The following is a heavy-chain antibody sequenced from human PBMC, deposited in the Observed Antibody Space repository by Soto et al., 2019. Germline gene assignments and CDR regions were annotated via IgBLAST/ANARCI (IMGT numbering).Heavy chain of an antibody. J-gene: IGHJ4*02. CDR2: IWYDGSNK. CDR1: GFTFSSYG. D-gene: IGHD3-22*01. V-gene: IGHV3-33*01. CDR3: ARDRPYYDSSGYYPFFDY. Sequence: GGSLRLSCAASGFTFSSYGMHWVRQAPGKGLEWVAVIWYDGSNKYYADSVKGRFTISRDNAKNTLYLQMNSLRAEDTAVYYCARDRPYYDSSGYYPFFDYWGQGTLVTVSS.